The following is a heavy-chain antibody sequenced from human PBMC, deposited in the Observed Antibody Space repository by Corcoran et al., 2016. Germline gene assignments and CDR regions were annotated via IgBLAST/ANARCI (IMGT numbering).Heavy chain of an antibody. D-gene: IGHD3-10*01. CDR1: GYTFTSYG. CDR3: AMSSGSYYLGRPLDY. CDR2: ISAYNGNT. J-gene: IGHJ4*02. V-gene: IGHV1-18*01. Sequence: QVQLVQSGAEVKKPGATVKVSCKASGYTFTSYGISWVRQAPGQGLEWMGWISAYNGNTNYAQKLQGRVTMTTDTSTSTADMELRSLRSDDTAVYYCAMSSGSYYLGRPLDYWGQGTLVTVSS.